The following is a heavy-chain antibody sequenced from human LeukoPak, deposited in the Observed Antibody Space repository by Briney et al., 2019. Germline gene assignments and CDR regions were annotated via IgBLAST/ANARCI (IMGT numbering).Heavy chain of an antibody. Sequence: GGSLRLSCAASGFTFSSYAMSWVRQAPGKGLEWVSAISGSGGSTYYADSVKGRFTISRDNSKNTLYLQMNSLRAEDTAVYYCAKDIDTYYYDSSGYYPSDYWGQGTLVTVSS. V-gene: IGHV3-23*01. CDR3: AKDIDTYYYDSSGYYPSDY. J-gene: IGHJ4*02. CDR1: GFTFSSYA. D-gene: IGHD3-22*01. CDR2: ISGSGGST.